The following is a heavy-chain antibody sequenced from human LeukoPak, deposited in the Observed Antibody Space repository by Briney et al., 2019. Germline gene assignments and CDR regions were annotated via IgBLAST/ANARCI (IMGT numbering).Heavy chain of an antibody. D-gene: IGHD6-19*01. J-gene: IGHJ4*02. CDR1: GFTFSSYA. CDR3: AKDQGRGQWLEYYFDY. V-gene: IGHV3-23*01. CDR2: ISGSGGST. Sequence: GGSLRLSCAASGFTFSSYAMSWVRQAPGKGLEWVSAISGSGGSTYYADSVKGRFTISRDNAKNTLYLQMNSLRAEDTAVYYCAKDQGRGQWLEYYFDYWGQGTLVTVSS.